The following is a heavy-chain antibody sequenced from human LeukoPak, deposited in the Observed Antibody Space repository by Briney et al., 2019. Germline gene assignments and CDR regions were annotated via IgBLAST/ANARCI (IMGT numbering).Heavy chain of an antibody. CDR3: ASTMVRSEGAFDI. Sequence: SETLSLTCAVSGGSIGSGGYSWSWIRQPPGKGLEWIGYIYYSGSTYYNPSLKSRVTISVDTSKNQFSLKLSSVTAADTAVYYCASTMVRSEGAFDIWGQGTMVTVSS. V-gene: IGHV4-30-4*07. D-gene: IGHD3-10*01. CDR1: GGSIGSGGYS. J-gene: IGHJ3*02. CDR2: IYYSGST.